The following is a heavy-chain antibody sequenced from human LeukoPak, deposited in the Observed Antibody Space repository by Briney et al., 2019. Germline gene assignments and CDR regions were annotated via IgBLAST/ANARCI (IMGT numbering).Heavy chain of an antibody. V-gene: IGHV4-61*02. CDR3: AREGGSGWYGEYYFDY. CDR2: IYTSGST. Sequence: SETLSLTCTVSGGSISSDTYYWSWIRQPAGKGLEWIGRIYTSGSTNYNPSLKSRVTMSVDTSKNQFSLKLSSVTAADTAVYYCAREGGSGWYGEYYFDYWGQGTLVTVSS. J-gene: IGHJ4*02. D-gene: IGHD6-19*01. CDR1: GGSISSDTYY.